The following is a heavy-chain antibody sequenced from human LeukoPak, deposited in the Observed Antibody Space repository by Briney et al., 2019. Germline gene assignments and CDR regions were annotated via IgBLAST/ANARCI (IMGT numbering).Heavy chain of an antibody. Sequence: ASVKVSCKASGYTFTSYGISWVRQAPGQGLEWMGWISVCSGNTNYAQKLQGRVTMTTDTSTSTAYMELRSLRSDDTAVYYCARRTYCASYYTPDDAFDVWGQGTMFTVSS. D-gene: IGHD3-10*01. J-gene: IGHJ3*01. CDR1: GYTFTSYG. CDR3: ARRTYCASYYTPDDAFDV. V-gene: IGHV1-18*01. CDR2: ISVCSGNT.